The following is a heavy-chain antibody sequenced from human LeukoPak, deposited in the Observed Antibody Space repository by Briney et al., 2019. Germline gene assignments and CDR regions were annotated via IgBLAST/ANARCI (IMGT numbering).Heavy chain of an antibody. J-gene: IGHJ4*02. V-gene: IGHV4-34*01. CDR1: GGSFSGYY. D-gene: IGHD3-22*01. Sequence: SETLSLTCAVYGGSFSGYYWSWIRQPPGKGLEWIGEINHSGSTNYNPSLKSRVTISVDTSKNQFSLKLSSVTAADTAVYYCARNSLYYYGSSGYYVVDYWGQGTLVTVSS. CDR2: INHSGST. CDR3: ARNSLYYYGSSGYYVVDY.